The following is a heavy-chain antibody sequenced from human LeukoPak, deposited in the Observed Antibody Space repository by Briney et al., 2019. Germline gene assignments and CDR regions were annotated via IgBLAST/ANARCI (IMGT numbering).Heavy chain of an antibody. CDR1: GYTFTSYD. J-gene: IGHJ5*02. CDR3: ARGGITSVSNWFDP. V-gene: IGHV1-8*01. CDR2: MNPNSGNT. Sequence: ASVKVSCKASGYTFTSYDINWVRQATGQGLEWMGWMNPNSGNTGYAQKFQGRVTITADESTSTAYMELSSLRSEDTAVYYCARGGITSVSNWFDPWGQGTLVTVSS. D-gene: IGHD3-16*01.